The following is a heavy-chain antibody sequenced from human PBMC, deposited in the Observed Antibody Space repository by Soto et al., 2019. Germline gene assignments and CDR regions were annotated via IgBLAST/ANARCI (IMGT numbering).Heavy chain of an antibody. CDR1: GGTFSSYS. V-gene: IGHV1-69*13. CDR2: IIPIFGTA. J-gene: IGHJ4*02. D-gene: IGHD6-13*01. CDR3: ARDRQWVAAADTPFDY. Sequence: GASVKVSCKASGGTFSSYSISWVRQAPGQGLEWMGGIIPIFGTANYAQKFQGRVTITADESTSTAYMELSSLRSEDTAVYYCARDRQWVAAADTPFDYGGQGTLVTVSS.